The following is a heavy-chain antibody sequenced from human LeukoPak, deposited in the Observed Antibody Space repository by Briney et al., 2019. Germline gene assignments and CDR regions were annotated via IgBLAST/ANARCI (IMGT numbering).Heavy chain of an antibody. J-gene: IGHJ5*02. Sequence: SETLSLTCTVSGGSISSYYWSWIRQPPGKGLEWIGYIYYSGSTNYNPSLKSRVTISVDTSKNQFSLKLSSVTAADTAVYYCARLSRIQLWPHWFDPWGRGTLVTVSS. V-gene: IGHV4-59*08. CDR1: GGSISSYY. D-gene: IGHD5-18*01. CDR3: ARLSRIQLWPHWFDP. CDR2: IYYSGST.